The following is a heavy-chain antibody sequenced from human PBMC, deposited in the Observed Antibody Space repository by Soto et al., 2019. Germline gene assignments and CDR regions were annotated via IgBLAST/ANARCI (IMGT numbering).Heavy chain of an antibody. D-gene: IGHD3-22*01. J-gene: IGHJ4*02. Sequence: GGSLRLSCTASGFTFGDYAMSWVRQAPGKGLEWVGFIRSKAYGGTTEYAASVKGRFTISRDDSKSIAYLQMNSLKTEDTAVYYCTRDGPYSFYDSRGYYYWGQGTLVTVSS. CDR1: GFTFGDYA. CDR2: IRSKAYGGTT. V-gene: IGHV3-49*04. CDR3: TRDGPYSFYDSRGYYY.